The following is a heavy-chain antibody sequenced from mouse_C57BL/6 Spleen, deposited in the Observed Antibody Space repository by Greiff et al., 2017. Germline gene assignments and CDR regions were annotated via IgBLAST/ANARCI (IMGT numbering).Heavy chain of an antibody. D-gene: IGHD3-2*02. Sequence: QVQLQQSGPELVKPGASVKISCKASGYAFSSSWMNWVKQRPGKGLEWIGRIYPGDGDTNYNGKFKGKATLTADKSSSTAYMQLSSLTSEDSAVYFCARSRQLRPLFDDWGQGTTLTVSS. J-gene: IGHJ2*01. CDR1: GYAFSSSW. CDR3: ARSRQLRPLFDD. V-gene: IGHV1-82*01. CDR2: IYPGDGDT.